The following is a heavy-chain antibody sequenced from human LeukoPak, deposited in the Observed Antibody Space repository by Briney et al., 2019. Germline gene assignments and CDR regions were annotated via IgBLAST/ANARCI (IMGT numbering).Heavy chain of an antibody. D-gene: IGHD7-27*01. Sequence: SETLSLTCTVSGGSISNYYWSWIRQPPGKELEWIGYIHYSGSTNYNSSLKSRVTISVDTSKNQFSLNLSSVTAADTAVYYCARESLGTGFNYWGQGTLVTVSS. V-gene: IGHV4-59*01. CDR1: GGSISNYY. CDR3: ARESLGTGFNY. CDR2: IHYSGST. J-gene: IGHJ4*02.